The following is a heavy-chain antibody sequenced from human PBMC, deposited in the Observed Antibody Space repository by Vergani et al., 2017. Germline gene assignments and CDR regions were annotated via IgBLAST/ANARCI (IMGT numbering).Heavy chain of an antibody. J-gene: IGHJ4*02. CDR3: ARDELGVGNY. CDR2: INPNSGGT. CDR1: GYTFTGYY. D-gene: IGHD3-16*01. V-gene: IGHV1-2*02. Sequence: QVQLVQSGAEVKKPGASVKVSCKASGYTFTGYYMHWVRQAPGQGLEWMGWINPNSGGTNYARKFQGRVTMTRDTSISTAYMELSRLRSDDTAVYYCARDELGVGNYWGQGTLVTVSS.